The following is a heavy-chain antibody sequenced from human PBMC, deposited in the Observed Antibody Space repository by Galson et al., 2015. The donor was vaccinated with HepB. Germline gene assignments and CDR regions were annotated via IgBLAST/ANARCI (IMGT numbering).Heavy chain of an antibody. CDR3: AKGRTGTGGNYFDY. D-gene: IGHD1-1*01. V-gene: IGHV3-23*01. Sequence: SLRLSCAASGFTFSSYGMSWVRQTPGKGLDWISGISSSGDTTYYANSVRGRFTISRDNSKNTLYLQMNSLRAEDTALYYCAKGRTGTGGNYFDYWGQGTLVTVSS. J-gene: IGHJ4*02. CDR2: ISSSGDTT. CDR1: GFTFSSYG.